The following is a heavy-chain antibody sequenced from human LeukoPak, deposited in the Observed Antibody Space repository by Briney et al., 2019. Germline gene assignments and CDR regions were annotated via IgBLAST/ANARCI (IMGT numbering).Heavy chain of an antibody. Sequence: ASVKVSCKASGYTFTGYYMHWVRQAPGQGLEWMGWINPNSGGTNYAQKFQGRVTITRDTSISTAYMELSSLMSEDTAVYYCARGRKAVAGPDYYYYYMDVWGKGTTVTISS. V-gene: IGHV1-2*02. CDR1: GYTFTGYY. CDR3: ARGRKAVAGPDYYYYYMDV. D-gene: IGHD6-19*01. CDR2: INPNSGGT. J-gene: IGHJ6*03.